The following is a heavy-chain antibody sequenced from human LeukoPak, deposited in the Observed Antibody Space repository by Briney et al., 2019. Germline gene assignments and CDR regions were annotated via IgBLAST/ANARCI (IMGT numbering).Heavy chain of an antibody. CDR3: GKNRYSGSLSPFDI. V-gene: IGHV3-23*01. Sequence: GGSLRLSCAASKFAFSSYAMSWVRQAPGKGLEWVSAISGGGGNTYYADSVKGRFTVSRDNSKNTLYLQMNSLRAEDTAVYYCGKNRYSGSLSPFDIWGQGTMVTVSS. J-gene: IGHJ3*02. CDR2: ISGGGGNT. D-gene: IGHD1-26*01. CDR1: KFAFSSYA.